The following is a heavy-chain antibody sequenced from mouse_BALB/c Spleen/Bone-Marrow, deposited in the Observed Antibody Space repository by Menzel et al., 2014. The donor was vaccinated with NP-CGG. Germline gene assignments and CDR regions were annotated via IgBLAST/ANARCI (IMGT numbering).Heavy chain of an antibody. CDR2: IDPANGNT. CDR1: GFNIKDTY. J-gene: IGHJ3*01. D-gene: IGHD2-4*01. CDR3: ARGDYGGFAY. Sequence: EVKLMESGAELVKPGASVKLSCTASGFNIKDTYMHWVKQRPEQGLEWIRRIDPANGNTKYDPKFQGKATITADTSSNTAYLQLSSLTSEDTAVYYCARGDYGGFAYWGQGTLVTVSA. V-gene: IGHV14-3*02.